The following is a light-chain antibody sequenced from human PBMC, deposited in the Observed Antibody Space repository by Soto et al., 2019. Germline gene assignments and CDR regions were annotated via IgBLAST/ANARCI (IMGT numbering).Light chain of an antibody. V-gene: IGLV1-47*01. CDR2: RND. CDR3: AAWDDSLSGVV. Sequence: QSVLTQPPSASGTPGQRVTISCSGSISNLGSNFVFWYQQLPGAAPKLLISRNDQRPSGVPDRFSGSKSGTSASLAISGLPSEDEADYHCAAWDDSLSGVVFGGGTKLTVL. CDR1: ISNLGSNF. J-gene: IGLJ3*02.